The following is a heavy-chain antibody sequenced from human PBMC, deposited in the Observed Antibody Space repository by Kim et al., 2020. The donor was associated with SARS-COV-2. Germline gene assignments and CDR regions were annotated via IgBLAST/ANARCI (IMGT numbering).Heavy chain of an antibody. D-gene: IGHD3-3*01. J-gene: IGHJ4*02. CDR2: DGIST. CDR3: ARLDPGY. V-gene: IGHV3-74*01. Sequence: DGISTTHADPVMRRFTISRDNARNTLYLQRNSLRGEDTAVYYCARLDPGYWGQGILVTVPS.